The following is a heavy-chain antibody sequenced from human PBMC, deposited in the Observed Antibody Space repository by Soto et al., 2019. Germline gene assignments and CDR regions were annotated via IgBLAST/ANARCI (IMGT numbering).Heavy chain of an antibody. CDR1: GGSVSSGSYY. CDR3: AREEYYYEISGYGLGWFDP. CDR2: IYYSGST. Sequence: QVQLQESGPGLVKPSETLSLTCTVSGGSVSSGSYYWSWIRQPPGKGLEWIGYIYYSGSTNYNPSLKSRVTISVDTSKNHFSLKLSSVTAADTAVYYCAREEYYYEISGYGLGWFDPWGQGTLVTVSS. V-gene: IGHV4-61*01. D-gene: IGHD3-22*01. J-gene: IGHJ5*02.